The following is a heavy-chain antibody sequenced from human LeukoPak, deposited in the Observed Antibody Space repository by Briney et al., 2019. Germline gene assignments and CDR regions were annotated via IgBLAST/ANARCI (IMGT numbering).Heavy chain of an antibody. CDR2: ITASGGST. D-gene: IGHD3-3*01. J-gene: IGHJ4*02. Sequence: GGSLRLSCAASGFTFSSYAMSWVRQTPGKGLEWVSGITASGGSTYHADSVKGRFTISRDNSINTLNLQINNLRAEDTAIYYCAKGLGFWSGYYTPFDYWGQGSSVTVSS. CDR1: GFTFSSYA. V-gene: IGHV3-23*01. CDR3: AKGLGFWSGYYTPFDY.